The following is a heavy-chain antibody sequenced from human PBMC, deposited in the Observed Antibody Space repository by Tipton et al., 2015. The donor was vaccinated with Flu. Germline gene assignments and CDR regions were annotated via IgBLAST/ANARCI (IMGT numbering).Heavy chain of an antibody. CDR3: ARDPSLGMPDFFDY. V-gene: IGHV4-59*12. J-gene: IGHJ4*02. Sequence: LRLSCTVSGGSIGSYYWNWIRQPPGKGLEWIGYIYNNAYTKYNPSPENRVTISVDTSKKQFSLQLRSVTAADTAVYYCARDPSLGMPDFFDYWGRGTLVTASS. CDR1: GGSIGSYY. D-gene: IGHD2-2*01. CDR2: IYNNAYT.